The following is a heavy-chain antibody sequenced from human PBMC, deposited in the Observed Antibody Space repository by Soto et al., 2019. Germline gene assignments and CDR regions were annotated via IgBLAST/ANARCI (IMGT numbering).Heavy chain of an antibody. D-gene: IGHD2-21*02. CDR1: GFSFSSLA. Sequence: PGGSLRLSCAASGFSFSSLAMSWVRQAPGKGLEWVSSISGRGVDTLYADSVKGRYTISRDNSRNTLYLQVNSLRAEDTAVYDCAKDQTDVTLFDYWGQGTLVTVSS. J-gene: IGHJ4*02. V-gene: IGHV3-23*01. CDR2: ISGRGVDT. CDR3: AKDQTDVTLFDY.